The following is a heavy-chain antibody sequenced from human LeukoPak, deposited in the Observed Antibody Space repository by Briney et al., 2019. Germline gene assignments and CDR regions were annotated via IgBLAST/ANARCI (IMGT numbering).Heavy chain of an antibody. CDR1: GGSISSYY. CDR3: ARHVLYYGSGSYYGSKRNNWFDP. D-gene: IGHD3-10*01. J-gene: IGHJ5*02. V-gene: IGHV4-59*01. Sequence: PSETLSLTCTVSGGSISSYYWSWIRQPPGKGLEWIGYIYYSGSTNYNPSLKSRVTISVDTSKNQFSLKLSSVTAADTAVYYCARHVLYYGSGSYYGSKRNNWFDPWGQGTLVTVSS. CDR2: IYYSGST.